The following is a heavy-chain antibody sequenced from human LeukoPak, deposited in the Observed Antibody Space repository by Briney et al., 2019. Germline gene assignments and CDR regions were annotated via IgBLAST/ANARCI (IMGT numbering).Heavy chain of an antibody. CDR3: ARDDYYSNAD. V-gene: IGHV3-7*01. CDR1: GFTFSRYW. D-gene: IGHD3-22*01. J-gene: IGHJ4*02. CDR2: IKEDGGGK. Sequence: GGSLRLSCAASGFTFSRYWMSWVRQAPGKGLEWVANIKEDGGGKYYVDSVKGRFTISRDNTKNSLLLQMNSLRAEDTAIYYCARDDYYSNADWGQGTLVTVSS.